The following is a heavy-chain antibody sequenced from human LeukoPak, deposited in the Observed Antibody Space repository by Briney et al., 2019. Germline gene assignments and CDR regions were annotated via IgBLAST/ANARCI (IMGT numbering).Heavy chain of an antibody. J-gene: IGHJ5*02. D-gene: IGHD1-1*01. CDR1: GFTFSSYW. CDR2: INSDGSST. CDR3: AKRHLYSSSPDPLGGS. V-gene: IGHV3-74*01. Sequence: PGGSLRLSCAASGFTFSSYWMHWVRQAPGKGLVWVSRINSDGSSTSYADSVKGRFTISRDNSKNTLYLQMNSLRAEDTAVYYCAKRHLYSSSPDPLGGSWGQGTLVTVSS.